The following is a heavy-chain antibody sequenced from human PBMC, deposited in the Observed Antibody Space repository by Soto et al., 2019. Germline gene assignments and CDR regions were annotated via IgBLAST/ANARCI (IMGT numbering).Heavy chain of an antibody. V-gene: IGHV3-23*01. CDR1: GFTFSSYA. CDR2: ISGSGGST. Sequence: GGSLRLSCAASGFTFSSYAMSWVRQAPGKGLEWVSAISGSGGSTYYADSVKGRFTISRDNSKNTLYLQMNSLRAEDTALYFCAKQRVGSSWYRDFDYWGQGTPVTVSS. CDR3: AKQRVGSSWYRDFDY. J-gene: IGHJ4*02. D-gene: IGHD6-13*01.